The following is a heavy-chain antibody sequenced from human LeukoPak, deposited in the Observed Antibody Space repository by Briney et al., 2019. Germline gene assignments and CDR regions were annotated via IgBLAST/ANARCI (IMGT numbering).Heavy chain of an antibody. CDR3: ARARAGYSLRYFDY. CDR2: ISTDGST. J-gene: IGHJ4*02. CDR1: GGSISSGSYY. V-gene: IGHV4-61*02. D-gene: IGHD5-18*01. Sequence: PSETLSLTCTVSGGSISSGSYYWGWIRQPAGKGLEWIGRISTDGSTNYNPSLKSRVTISVDTSKNQFSLKMRSVTAADTAVYFCARARAGYSLRYFDYWGQGTLVTVSS.